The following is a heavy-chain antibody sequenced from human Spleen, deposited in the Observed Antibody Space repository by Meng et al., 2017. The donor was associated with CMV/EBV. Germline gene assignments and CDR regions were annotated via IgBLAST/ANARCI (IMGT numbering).Heavy chain of an antibody. D-gene: IGHD5-18*01. Sequence: TDYAVSWVRQAPGRGLQWIAYIGSSGKSMDDGDAVKGRFTISRDNSKKAVFLQMNSLTVEDTGVYYWARSRDHGYGYWPGGFDTWGRGVLVTVSS. V-gene: IGHV3-11*04. CDR3: ARSRDHGYGYWPGGFDT. CDR2: IGSSGKSM. J-gene: IGHJ5*02. CDR1: TDYA.